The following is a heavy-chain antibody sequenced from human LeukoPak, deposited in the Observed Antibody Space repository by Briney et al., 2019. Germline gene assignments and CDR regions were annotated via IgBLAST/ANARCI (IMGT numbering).Heavy chain of an antibody. D-gene: IGHD6-19*01. CDR3: AKGPSSSGWRYYFDY. Sequence: GGSLRLSCAASGFTFDDYAMHWVRQAPGKGLEWVSLISGDGGSTYYADSVKGRFTISRDNSKNTLYLQMNSLRAEDTAVYYCAKGPSSSGWRYYFDYWGQGTLVTVSS. CDR2: ISGDGGST. V-gene: IGHV3-43*02. CDR1: GFTFDDYA. J-gene: IGHJ4*02.